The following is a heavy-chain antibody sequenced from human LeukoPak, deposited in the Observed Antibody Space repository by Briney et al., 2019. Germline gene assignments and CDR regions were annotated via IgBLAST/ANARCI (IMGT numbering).Heavy chain of an antibody. CDR1: GYSFTEYY. J-gene: IGHJ5*02. V-gene: IGHV1-2*02. CDR3: ARGLKSSRYTSTS. Sequence: EASVKVSCKASGYSFTEYYIQWVRQAPGQGLECMGWINPDSGATNSAQKFQGRVTMTRDTSINTAYMELSSLSSGDTAVYYCARGLKSSRYTSTSWGQGTLVTVSS. D-gene: IGHD2-2*02. CDR2: INPDSGAT.